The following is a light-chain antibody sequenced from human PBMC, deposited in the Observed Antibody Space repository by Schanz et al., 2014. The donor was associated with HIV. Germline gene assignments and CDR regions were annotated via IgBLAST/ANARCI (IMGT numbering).Light chain of an antibody. CDR2: DVT. Sequence: QSALTQPASVSGSPGQSITVSCTGASRDFGRNEYVSWYQQHPGKAPKLMIYDVTNRPSGVSDRFSGSMSGSTASLTISGLQAEDEADYYCTSYTSSNTLVFGTGTKPTVL. CDR1: SRDFGRNEY. J-gene: IGLJ1*01. CDR3: TSYTSSNTLV. V-gene: IGLV2-14*03.